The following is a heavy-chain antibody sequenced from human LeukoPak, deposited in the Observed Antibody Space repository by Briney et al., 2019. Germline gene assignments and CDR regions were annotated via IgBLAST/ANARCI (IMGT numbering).Heavy chain of an antibody. J-gene: IGHJ4*02. V-gene: IGHV5-51*03. Sequence: GESLKISCKGSGYSFTTYWIGWVRQMPGKGLEWMGIIYPDDSDTTYSPSFQGQVTISADTSTNTAYLQWSSLKASDTAIYYCARRHMATFDYWGQGTLVTVSS. CDR3: ARRHMATFDY. CDR2: IYPDDSDT. CDR1: GYSFTTYW. D-gene: IGHD5-24*01.